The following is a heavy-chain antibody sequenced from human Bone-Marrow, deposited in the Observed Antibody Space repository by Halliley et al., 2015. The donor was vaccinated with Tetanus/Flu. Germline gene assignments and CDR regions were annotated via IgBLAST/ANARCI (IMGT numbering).Heavy chain of an antibody. J-gene: IGHJ4*02. Sequence: VQLVQSGGEVKKPGESLKISCKGSGYSFTNYWIGWVRQMPGKGLEWMGIVYPGDSNTTYSPSFQGQVTISADKSISTAYLQWSSLKASDTAMYFCARRAPWNDFDYWGQGTLVTVSS. D-gene: IGHD1-1*01. CDR3: ARRAPWNDFDY. V-gene: IGHV5-51*03. CDR2: VYPGDSNT. CDR1: GYSFTNYW.